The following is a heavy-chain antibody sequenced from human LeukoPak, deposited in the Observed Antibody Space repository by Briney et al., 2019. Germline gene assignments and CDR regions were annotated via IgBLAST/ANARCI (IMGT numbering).Heavy chain of an antibody. Sequence: GGSLRLSCAASGFTFSSYSMNWVRQAPGKGLEWVSSINSSSSYIYYAHSVKGRFTISRDNAKNSLYLQMNSLKAEDTAVYYCARGGRGGYCSGGSCYSGHGMDVWGKGTTVTVSS. CDR1: GFTFSSYS. J-gene: IGHJ6*04. CDR3: ARGGRGGYCSGGSCYSGHGMDV. V-gene: IGHV3-21*01. D-gene: IGHD2-15*01. CDR2: INSSSSYI.